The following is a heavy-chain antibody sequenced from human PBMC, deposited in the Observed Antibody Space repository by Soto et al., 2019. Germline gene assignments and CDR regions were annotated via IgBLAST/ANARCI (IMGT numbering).Heavy chain of an antibody. CDR3: ASHNFFCGGDCNSSGMDV. J-gene: IGHJ6*02. CDR2: IDPSDSYT. V-gene: IGHV5-10-1*01. D-gene: IGHD2-21*02. Sequence: ESLKISRHCSGYISTNYWITWVLQVSVAGLESLGRIDPSDSYTKYNPSFQGHVTISADKSTSTAYLQWSRLRASDTAVYYCASHNFFCGGDCNSSGMDVWGQGTTVTVSS. CDR1: GYISTNYW.